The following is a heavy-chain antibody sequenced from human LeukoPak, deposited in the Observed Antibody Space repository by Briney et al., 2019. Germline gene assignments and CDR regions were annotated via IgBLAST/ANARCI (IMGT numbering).Heavy chain of an antibody. CDR1: GGSISSYY. CDR2: IYYSGST. CDR3: ARASAYYDILTGYARGADAFDI. D-gene: IGHD3-9*01. Sequence: SETLSLTCTVSGGSISSYYWSWIRQPPGKGLEWIGYIYYSGSTYYNPSLKSRVTISVDTSKNQFSLKLSSVTAADTALYYCARASAYYDILTGYARGADAFDIWGQGTMVTVSS. J-gene: IGHJ3*02. V-gene: IGHV4-59*01.